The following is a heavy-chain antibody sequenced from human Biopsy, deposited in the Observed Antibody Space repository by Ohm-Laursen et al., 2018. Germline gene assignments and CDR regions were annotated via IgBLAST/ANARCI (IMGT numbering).Heavy chain of an antibody. D-gene: IGHD1-14*01. CDR1: GFSLSNYT. J-gene: IGHJ5*02. Sequence: SLRLSCAATGFSLSNYTINWVRQAPGKGLEWVSSISTSTSHILYAETLKGRFTSSRDNAKNSVYLQMNSLRAEDTGVYYCARGRSHLLPDHDWFDPWGQGTLVTVSS. CDR3: ARGRSHLLPDHDWFDP. CDR2: ISTSTSHI. V-gene: IGHV3-21*06.